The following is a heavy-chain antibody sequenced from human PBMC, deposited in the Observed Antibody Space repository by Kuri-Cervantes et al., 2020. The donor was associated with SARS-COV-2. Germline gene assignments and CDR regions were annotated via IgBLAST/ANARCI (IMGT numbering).Heavy chain of an antibody. Sequence: GESLKISCAASGFTFGSYAMTWVCQAPGKGLEWVSGISATSGGTYYADSVKGRFTTFRDNSNNRLYLQMSSLRAEDTAVYYCARGRDIYASSWFEYWGQGALVTVSS. CDR3: ARGRDIYASSWFEY. CDR1: GFTFGSYA. D-gene: IGHD2-2*01. V-gene: IGHV3-23*01. CDR2: ISATSGGT. J-gene: IGHJ5*01.